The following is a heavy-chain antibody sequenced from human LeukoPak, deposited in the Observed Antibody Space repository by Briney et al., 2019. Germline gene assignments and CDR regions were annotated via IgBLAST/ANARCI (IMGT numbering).Heavy chain of an antibody. Sequence: PGGSLRLSCATSEFTFNWYGMNWVRQAPGKGLDWVSSIGGGGDDIYYADSVKGRFTVSRDNSKNTLYLQMNNLRVEDTAIYYCAKDLRGYHQAADYWGQGTLVTVSS. CDR3: AKDLRGYHQAADY. CDR1: EFTFNWYG. V-gene: IGHV3-23*01. CDR2: IGGGGDDI. J-gene: IGHJ4*02. D-gene: IGHD2-15*01.